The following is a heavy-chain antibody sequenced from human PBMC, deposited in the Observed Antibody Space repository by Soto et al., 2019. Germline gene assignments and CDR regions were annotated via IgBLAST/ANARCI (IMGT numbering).Heavy chain of an antibody. CDR3: AKSSGPQMDFDY. Sequence: EVQLLESGGGLVQPGGSLRLSCAASGFTFSSYAMSWVRQAPGKGLEWVSTISGSGGSTYYADSVKGRFTISRDNSKNTNTLYLQMNSLRAEDTAVYYCAKSSGPQMDFDYWGQGTLVTVSS. D-gene: IGHD1-26*01. CDR1: GFTFSSYA. CDR2: ISGSGGST. J-gene: IGHJ4*02. V-gene: IGHV3-23*01.